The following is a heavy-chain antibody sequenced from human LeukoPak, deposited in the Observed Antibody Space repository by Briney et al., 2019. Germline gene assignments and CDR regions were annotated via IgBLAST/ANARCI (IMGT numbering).Heavy chain of an antibody. CDR2: ISWNSGSM. V-gene: IGHV3-9*01. D-gene: IGHD1-26*01. CDR3: AKGQFGSYSFDY. Sequence: SLRLSCAASGFTFDDYAMHWVRQAPGKGLEWVSGISWNSGSMGYADSVKGQFTISRDNAKNSLYLQMNSLRAEDTALYYCAKGQFGSYSFDYWGQGTLVTVSS. CDR1: GFTFDDYA. J-gene: IGHJ4*02.